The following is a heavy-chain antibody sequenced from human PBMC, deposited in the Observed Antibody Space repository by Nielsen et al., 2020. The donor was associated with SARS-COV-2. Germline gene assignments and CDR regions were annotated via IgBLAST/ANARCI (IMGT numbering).Heavy chain of an antibody. D-gene: IGHD1-26*01. V-gene: IGHV3-48*04. J-gene: IGHJ4*02. CDR3: ARDLGSGSYY. Sequence: GESLKISCAASGFTFSNAWMNWVRQAPGKGLEWVSYISSSGSTIYYADSVKGRFTISRDNAKNSLYLQMNSLRAEDTAVYYCARDLGSGSYYWGQGTLVTVSS. CDR1: GFTFSNAW. CDR2: ISSSGSTI.